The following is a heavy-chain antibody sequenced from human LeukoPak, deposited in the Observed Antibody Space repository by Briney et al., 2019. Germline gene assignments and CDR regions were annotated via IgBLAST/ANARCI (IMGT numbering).Heavy chain of an antibody. Sequence: ASVKVSCKASGYTFTGYYIHWVRQAPGQGLEWMGWINPNSGGTNYAQKFQGRVTMTRDTSISTAYMELSRLNSDDTAVYYCARPYSPARWGLAAADYYYMDVWGKGTTVTVSS. J-gene: IGHJ6*03. V-gene: IGHV1-2*02. CDR3: ARPYSPARWGLAAADYYYMDV. D-gene: IGHD6-13*01. CDR1: GYTFTGYY. CDR2: INPNSGGT.